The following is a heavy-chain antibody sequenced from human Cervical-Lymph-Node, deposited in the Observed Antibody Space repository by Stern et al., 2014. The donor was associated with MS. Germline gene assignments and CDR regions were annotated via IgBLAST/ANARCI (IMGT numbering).Heavy chain of an antibody. CDR3: ARRSVAVNFSGMDV. V-gene: IGHV4-61*02. CDR2: MSTRGST. D-gene: IGHD3-22*01. J-gene: IGHJ6*02. Sequence: QLQLQESGPGLVMPSQTLSLTCTVSGGSISNGNYYWSWIRQPAGKGLEWIGHMSTRGSTNYHPSLKSQFIMSLDPSKNPSPLTLSSVTAADTAMYFCARRSVAVNFSGMDVWGQGTAVSVSS. CDR1: GGSISNGNYY.